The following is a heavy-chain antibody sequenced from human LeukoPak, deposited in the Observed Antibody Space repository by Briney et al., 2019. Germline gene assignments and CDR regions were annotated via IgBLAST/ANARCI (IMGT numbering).Heavy chain of an antibody. J-gene: IGHJ2*01. CDR2: ISSSSSAI. Sequence: GGSLRLSCAASGFTFSSYSMNWVRQAPGKGLEYISYISSSSSAIYYADSVKGRFTISRDNAKNSLYLQMNSLRAEDTAVYYCARVRTEWYIDLWGRGTLVTVST. CDR1: GFTFSSYS. V-gene: IGHV3-48*01. D-gene: IGHD2-8*02. CDR3: ARVRTEWYIDL.